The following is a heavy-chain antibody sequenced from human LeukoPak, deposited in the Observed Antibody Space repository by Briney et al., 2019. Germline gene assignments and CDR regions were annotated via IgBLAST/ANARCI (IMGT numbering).Heavy chain of an antibody. D-gene: IGHD2-21*02. CDR1: GFTFSSYG. Sequence: GGTLRLSCAASGFTFSSYGMSWVRQAPGKGLVWVSRINSDGTIIGYADSVKGRFTISRDTAKNTLYLQMNSLRADDTAVYYCARSMYCGGDCYYYFDYWGQGTLVTVAS. V-gene: IGHV3-74*01. J-gene: IGHJ4*02. CDR3: ARSMYCGGDCYYYFDY. CDR2: INSDGTII.